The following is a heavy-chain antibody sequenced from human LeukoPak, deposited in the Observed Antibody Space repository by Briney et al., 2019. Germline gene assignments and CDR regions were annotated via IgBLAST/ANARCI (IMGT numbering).Heavy chain of an antibody. D-gene: IGHD3-10*01. V-gene: IGHV3-15*01. Sequence: AGGSLRLSCAASGFTFSNAWMSWVRQAPGKGLEWVGRIKSKTDGGTTDYAAPVKGRFTISRDDSKNTLYLQMNSLKTEDTAVCYCTTDPQTGRGGDYWGQGTLVTVSS. CDR3: TTDPQTGRGGDY. J-gene: IGHJ4*02. CDR2: IKSKTDGGTT. CDR1: GFTFSNAW.